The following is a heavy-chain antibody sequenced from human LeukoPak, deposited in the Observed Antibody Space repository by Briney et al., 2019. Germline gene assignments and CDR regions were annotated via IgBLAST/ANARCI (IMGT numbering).Heavy chain of an antibody. CDR2: ISSSGSTI. CDR3: ARFRLTVTTYAHLDY. Sequence: GGSLRLSSAASGFTFSDYYMSWIRQAPGKGLEWVSYISSSGSTIDYADSVKGRFTISRDNAKNSLYLQMNSLRAEDTAVYYCARFRLTVTTYAHLDYWGQGTLVTVSS. J-gene: IGHJ4*02. V-gene: IGHV3-11*01. CDR1: GFTFSDYY. D-gene: IGHD4-17*01.